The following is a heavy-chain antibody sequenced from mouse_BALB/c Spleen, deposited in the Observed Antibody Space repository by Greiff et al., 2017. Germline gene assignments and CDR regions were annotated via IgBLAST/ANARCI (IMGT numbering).Heavy chain of an antibody. J-gene: IGHJ2*01. CDR3: ARRGTSFDY. CDR2: ISSGGSYT. CDR1: GFTFRSYG. Sequence: EVQGVESGGDLVKPGGSLKLSCAASGFTFRSYGMSWVRQTPDKRLEWVATISSGGSYTYYPDSVKGRFTISRDNAKNTLYLQMSSLKSEDTAMYYCARRGTSFDYWGQGTTLTVSS. V-gene: IGHV5-6*01. D-gene: IGHD2-14*01.